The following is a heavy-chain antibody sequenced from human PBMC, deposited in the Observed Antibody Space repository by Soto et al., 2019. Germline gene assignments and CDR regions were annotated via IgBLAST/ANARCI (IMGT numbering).Heavy chain of an antibody. CDR2: NYYSGIT. CDR3: TRGGDPYKTGH. D-gene: IGHD2-21*01. Sequence: SETLSLTCAVSGGSISSGGYSWSWIRQPPGKGLEWIGYNYYSGITYYNPSLKGRVTMSVDTSKNQFSLKLTSVNTADTAIYYCTRGGDPYKTGHWGQGTLVTVSS. J-gene: IGHJ4*02. CDR1: GGSISSGGYS. V-gene: IGHV4-30-2*02.